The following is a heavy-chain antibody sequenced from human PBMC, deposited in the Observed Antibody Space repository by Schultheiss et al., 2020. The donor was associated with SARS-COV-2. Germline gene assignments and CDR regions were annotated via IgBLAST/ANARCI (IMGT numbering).Heavy chain of an antibody. V-gene: IGHV1-46*01. Sequence: ASVKVSCKASGYTFTSYYMHWVRQAPGQGLEWMGIINPSGGSTSYAQKFQGRVTMTRDTSTSTVYMELSSLRSEDTAVYYCARDLANWGLPAAGRTDPSYYGMDVWGQGTTVTVSS. CDR2: INPSGGST. D-gene: IGHD7-27*01. J-gene: IGHJ6*02. CDR3: ARDLANWGLPAAGRTDPSYYGMDV. CDR1: GYTFTSYY.